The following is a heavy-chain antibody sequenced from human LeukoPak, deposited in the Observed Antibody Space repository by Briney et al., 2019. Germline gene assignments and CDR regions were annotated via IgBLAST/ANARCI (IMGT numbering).Heavy chain of an antibody. CDR1: GYIFTGYY. V-gene: IGHV1-2*02. Sequence: ASVKVSCKASGYIFTGYYVHWVRQAPGQGLEWMGWINVNSGDTRYTQRVQGRVTMTRDTSINTAYMELSSLRSDDTAVYYCARDRASSGSFNWFDPWGQGTLVTVSS. CDR3: ARDRASSGSFNWFDP. CDR2: INVNSGDT. J-gene: IGHJ5*02. D-gene: IGHD6-19*01.